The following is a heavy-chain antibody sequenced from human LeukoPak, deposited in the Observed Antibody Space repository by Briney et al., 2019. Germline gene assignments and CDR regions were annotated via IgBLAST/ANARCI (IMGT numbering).Heavy chain of an antibody. CDR2: ISSSGSTI. V-gene: IGHV3-48*04. J-gene: IGHJ3*02. CDR1: GFTFSSYS. CDR3: ASPLPFSSGWLKEVRAFDI. Sequence: PGGSLRLSCAASGFTFSSYSMNWVRQAPGKGLEWVSYISSSGSTIYYADSVKGRFTISRDNAKNSLYLQMNSLRAEDTAVYYCASPLPFSSGWLKEVRAFDIWGQGTMVTVSS. D-gene: IGHD6-19*01.